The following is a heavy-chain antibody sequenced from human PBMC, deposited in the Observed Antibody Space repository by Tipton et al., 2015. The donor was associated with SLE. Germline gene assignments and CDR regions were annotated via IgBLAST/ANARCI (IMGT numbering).Heavy chain of an antibody. CDR3: ERAGSAWNLFDY. CDR2: IYHSGST. J-gene: IGHJ4*02. Sequence: TLSLTCTVSGASISSYYWSWIRQPPGKGLEWIGYIYHSGSTYYNPSLKSRVTISVDTSKNQFSLKLSSVTAADTAVYYCERAGSAWNLFDYWGQGTLVTVSS. CDR1: GASISSYY. V-gene: IGHV4-59*08. D-gene: IGHD1-1*01.